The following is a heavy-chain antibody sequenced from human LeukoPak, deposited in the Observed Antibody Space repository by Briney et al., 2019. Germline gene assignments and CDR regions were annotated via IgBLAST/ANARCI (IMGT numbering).Heavy chain of an antibody. D-gene: IGHD4-11*01. V-gene: IGHV4-34*01. Sequence: PSETLSLTCAVYGGSFSGYYWSWIRQPPGKGLEWIGEINHSGSTNYNPSLKSRVTISVDTSKNQFSLKLSSVTAADTAVYYCARHGHYRAFDIWGQGTMVTVSS. J-gene: IGHJ3*02. CDR3: ARHGHYRAFDI. CDR1: GGSFSGYY. CDR2: INHSGST.